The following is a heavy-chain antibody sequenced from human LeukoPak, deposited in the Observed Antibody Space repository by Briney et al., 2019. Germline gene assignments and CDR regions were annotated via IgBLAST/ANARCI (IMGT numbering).Heavy chain of an antibody. V-gene: IGHV4-34*01. Sequence: SETLSLPCVVYGGSFSDYYWSWIRQPPGKGLEWIGEINHSGNTNYDPSLKSRVTISVDTSKNQFSLKLSSVTAADTAVYYCARDDSSGSNWGRGTMVTVSS. CDR2: INHSGNT. CDR1: GGSFSDYY. D-gene: IGHD3-22*01. CDR3: ARDDSSGSN. J-gene: IGHJ3*01.